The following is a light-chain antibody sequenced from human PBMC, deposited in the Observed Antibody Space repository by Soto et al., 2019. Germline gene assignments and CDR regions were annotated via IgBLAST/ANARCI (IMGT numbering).Light chain of an antibody. CDR2: DAS. CDR3: QKRSNGPPT. V-gene: IGKV3-11*01. CDR1: QSVSSY. Sequence: EIVLTQSPATLSLSPGERATLSCRASQSVSSYLDWYQQKPAQDPRLLIYDASNRATGIPARFSGSGSWTDFSLTSSSLEPDDFAVYYWQKRSNGPPTFGQGTKLEIK. J-gene: IGKJ2*01.